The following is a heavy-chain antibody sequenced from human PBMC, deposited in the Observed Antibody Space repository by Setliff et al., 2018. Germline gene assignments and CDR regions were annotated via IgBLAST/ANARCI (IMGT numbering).Heavy chain of an antibody. D-gene: IGHD3-22*01. CDR2: INPSSGRT. CDR3: ARDVFPYHYEGAFDI. V-gene: IGHV1-46*01. CDR1: GYTFTSHY. Sequence: ASVKVSCKASGYTFTSHYMHWVRQAPGLGLEWVGTINPSSGRTSYAQKFQGRVTMTRDTSTSTVYMDMGSLRSEDTAVYYCARDVFPYHYEGAFDIWGQGTMVTVSS. J-gene: IGHJ3*02.